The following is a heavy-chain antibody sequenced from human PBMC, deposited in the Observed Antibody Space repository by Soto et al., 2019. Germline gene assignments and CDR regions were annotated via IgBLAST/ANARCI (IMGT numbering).Heavy chain of an antibody. J-gene: IGHJ5*02. D-gene: IGHD2-8*01. CDR3: ARETHCTNGVCSGSGWFDP. CDR2: IYYSGST. Sequence: PSETLSLTCTVSGGSISSGGDYWSWIRQHPGKGLEWIGYIYYSGSTYYNPSLKSRVTISVDTSKNQFSLKLSSVTAADTAVYYCARETHCTNGVCSGSGWFDPWGQGTLVTVSS. CDR1: GGSISSGGDY. V-gene: IGHV4-31*03.